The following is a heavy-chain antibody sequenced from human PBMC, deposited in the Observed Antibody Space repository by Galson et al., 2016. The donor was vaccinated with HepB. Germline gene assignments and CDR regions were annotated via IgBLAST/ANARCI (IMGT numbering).Heavy chain of an antibody. J-gene: IGHJ4*02. V-gene: IGHV3-21*04. Sequence: SLRLSCAASGSTFSRYTMNWVRQAPGKGLEWVSSISSGSSYIYYADSVKGRFTISRDNAKNSLYLQMNSLRAEDTAFYYRVKDISVWFVPPAMDYWGQGTLVTVSS. CDR2: ISSGSSYI. CDR3: VKDISVWFVPPAMDY. CDR1: GSTFSRYT. D-gene: IGHD2-2*01.